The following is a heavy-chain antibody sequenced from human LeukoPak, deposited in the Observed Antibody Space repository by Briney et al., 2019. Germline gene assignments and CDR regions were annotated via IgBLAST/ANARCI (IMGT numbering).Heavy chain of an antibody. Sequence: PSETLSLTCTVSGGSISSGGYYWSWIRQHPGKGLEWIGYIYYSGSTYYNPSLKSRVTISVDTSKNQFSLKLSSVTAADTAVYYCARTNTTDRFFDPWGQGTLVTVSS. D-gene: IGHD2/OR15-2a*01. CDR2: IYYSGST. J-gene: IGHJ5*02. CDR3: ARTNTTDRFFDP. V-gene: IGHV4-31*03. CDR1: GGSISSGGYY.